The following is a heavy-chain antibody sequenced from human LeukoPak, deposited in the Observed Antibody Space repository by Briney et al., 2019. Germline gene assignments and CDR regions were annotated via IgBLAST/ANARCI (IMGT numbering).Heavy chain of an antibody. J-gene: IGHJ4*02. CDR2: INHSGST. V-gene: IGHV4-34*01. Sequence: PSETLSLTCAVYGGSFSGYYWSWIRQPPGKGLEWIGEINHSGSTNYNPPLKSRVTISVDTSKNLFSLKLSSVTAADTAVYYCATGVGATTRWGQGTLVTVSS. CDR1: GGSFSGYY. D-gene: IGHD1-26*01. CDR3: ATGVGATTR.